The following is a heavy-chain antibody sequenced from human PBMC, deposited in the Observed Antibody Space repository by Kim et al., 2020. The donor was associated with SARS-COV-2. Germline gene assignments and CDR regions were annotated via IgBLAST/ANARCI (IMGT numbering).Heavy chain of an antibody. CDR1: GGSFSGYY. D-gene: IGHD5-12*01. J-gene: IGHJ6*02. V-gene: IGHV4-34*01. CDR3: ARGPRRVATIPKVRFPYYGMDV. CDR2: INHSGST. Sequence: SETLSLTCAVYGGSFSGYYWSWIRQPPGKGLEWIGEINHSGSTNYNPSLKSRVTISVDTSKNQFSLKLSSVTAADTAVYYCARGPRRVATIPKVRFPYYGMDVWGQGTTVTVSS.